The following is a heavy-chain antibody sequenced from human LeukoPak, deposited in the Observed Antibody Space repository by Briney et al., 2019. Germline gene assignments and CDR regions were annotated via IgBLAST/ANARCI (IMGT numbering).Heavy chain of an antibody. CDR3: AVSFDY. J-gene: IGHJ4*02. V-gene: IGHV3-30*03. CDR2: ISYDGSNK. Sequence: GRYLRLSCAASGFTFSSYGMHWVRQAPGKGLEWVAVISYDGSNKYYADSVKGRFTISRDNSKNTLYLQMNSLRAEDTAVYYCAVSFDYWGQGTLVTVSS. CDR1: GFTFSSYG.